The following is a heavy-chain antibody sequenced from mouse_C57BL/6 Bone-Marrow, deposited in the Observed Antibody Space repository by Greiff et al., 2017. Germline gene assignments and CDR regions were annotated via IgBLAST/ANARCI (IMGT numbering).Heavy chain of an antibody. Sequence: EVKLIGSGEGLVKPGGSLKLSCAASGFPFSWSALSLVRPPPKKKPGWVAYISSGGDYNYYADTVKGRFTISRDNARNTLYLQMSSLKSEDTAMYYCTRSGGGDGYHFAYWGQGTLVTVSA. D-gene: IGHD2-3*01. CDR2: ISSGGDYN. CDR1: GFPFSWSA. J-gene: IGHJ3*01. CDR3: TRSGGGDGYHFAY. V-gene: IGHV5-9-1*02.